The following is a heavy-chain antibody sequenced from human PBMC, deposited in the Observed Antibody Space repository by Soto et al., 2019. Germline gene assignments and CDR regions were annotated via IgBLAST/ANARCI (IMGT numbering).Heavy chain of an antibody. Sequence: GGSLRLSCTASGFTFGDYAMSWFRQAPGKGLEWVGFIRSKAYGGTTEYAASVKGRFTISRDDSKNTVYLEMNSLKTEDTAMYYCTTDSYITTIIVRFDYWGHGTQVTVSS. CDR2: IRSKAYGGTT. CDR3: TTDSYITTIIVRFDY. J-gene: IGHJ4*01. CDR1: GFTFGDYA. V-gene: IGHV3-49*03. D-gene: IGHD3-22*01.